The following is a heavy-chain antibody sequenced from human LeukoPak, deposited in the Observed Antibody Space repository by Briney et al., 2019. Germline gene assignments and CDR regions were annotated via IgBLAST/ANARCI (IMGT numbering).Heavy chain of an antibody. CDR3: ARGGYYDFWSGYYPTTWFDY. V-gene: IGHV3-7*05. D-gene: IGHD3-3*01. J-gene: IGHJ4*02. CDR2: IKQDGSEK. CDR1: GFTFNYYW. Sequence: PGGSLRLSCASSGFTFNYYWMTWVRQAPGKGLEWVANIKQDGSEKYYVDSVKGRFTISRDNAKNSLYLQMNSLRAEDTAVYYCARGGYYDFWSGYYPTTWFDYWGQGTLVTVSS.